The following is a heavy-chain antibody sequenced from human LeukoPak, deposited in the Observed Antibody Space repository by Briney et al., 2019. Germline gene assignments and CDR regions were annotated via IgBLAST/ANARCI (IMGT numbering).Heavy chain of an antibody. D-gene: IGHD3-22*01. CDR2: ISGSGVNT. Sequence: TGGSLRLSCVASGFTFRSYGMSWVRQAPGKGLEWVSAISGSGVNTYYADSVKGRFTIARDNSKNTLYLQMSSLRAEDTAVYYCAKDWQHTTTMLVVIGACDIWGQGTMVTVSS. J-gene: IGHJ3*02. CDR3: AKDWQHTTTMLVVIGACDI. V-gene: IGHV3-23*01. CDR1: GFTFRSYG.